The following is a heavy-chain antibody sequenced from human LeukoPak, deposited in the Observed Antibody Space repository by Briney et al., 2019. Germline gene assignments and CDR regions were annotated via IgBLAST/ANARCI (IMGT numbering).Heavy chain of an antibody. Sequence: SETLSLTCTVSGGSISSSSYYWGWIRQPPGKGLEWIGSIYYSGSTYYNPSLKSRVTISVDTSKNQFSLKLSFVTAADTAVYYCASPFLGYCSGGSCPKTYYYYGMDVWGQGTTVTVSS. V-gene: IGHV4-39*01. CDR3: ASPFLGYCSGGSCPKTYYYYGMDV. J-gene: IGHJ6*02. CDR1: GGSISSSSYY. CDR2: IYYSGST. D-gene: IGHD2-15*01.